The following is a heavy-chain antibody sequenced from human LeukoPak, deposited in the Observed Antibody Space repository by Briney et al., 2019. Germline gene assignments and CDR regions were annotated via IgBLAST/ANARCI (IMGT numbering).Heavy chain of an antibody. CDR2: IYSDGTI. D-gene: IGHD4-17*01. V-gene: IGHV4-4*07. CDR3: ARDSGTTGEVKFDP. Sequence: SETLSLTCTVSGGSISSYYWSWIRQPAGKGLEWIGRIYSDGTITYNPSLQSRLTMSIDTSKNQFSLKLSFVTAADTAVYYCARDSGTTGEVKFDPWVQGTLVTVSS. J-gene: IGHJ5*02. CDR1: GGSISSYY.